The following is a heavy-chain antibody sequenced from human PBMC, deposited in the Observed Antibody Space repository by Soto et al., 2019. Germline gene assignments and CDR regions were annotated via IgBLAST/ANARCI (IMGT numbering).Heavy chain of an antibody. D-gene: IGHD4-17*01. J-gene: IGHJ6*02. CDR1: GGSISSYY. CDR3: ARGTTVTSSHYYYHGMDV. Sequence: QVQLQESGPGLVKPSETLSLTCTVSGGSISSYYWNWIRQPPGKGLEWIGNIYYRGSTTYNPSLESRATISLDTTKNQFSLKLSSVTAADAAVYSWARGTTVTSSHYYYHGMDVWGQGTTVSVSS. V-gene: IGHV4-59*01. CDR2: IYYRGST.